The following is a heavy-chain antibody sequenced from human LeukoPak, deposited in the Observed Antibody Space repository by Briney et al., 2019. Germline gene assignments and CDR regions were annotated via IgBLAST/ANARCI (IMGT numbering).Heavy chain of an antibody. CDR3: AGGDRNGWYFDY. J-gene: IGHJ4*02. D-gene: IGHD6-19*01. V-gene: IGHV3-21*04. CDR1: GFSISDYI. CDR2: ITGSSSYK. Sequence: GGSLRLSCVASGFSISDYILNWVRQAPGKGLEWVSFITGSSSYKHYADSVKGRFTVSRDNAHNSLYLQMNSLRAEDTALYLCAGGDRNGWYFDYWGQGTLVTVSS.